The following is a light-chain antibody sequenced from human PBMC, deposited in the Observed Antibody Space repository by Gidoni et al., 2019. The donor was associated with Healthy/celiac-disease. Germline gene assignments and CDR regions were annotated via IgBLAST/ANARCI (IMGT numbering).Light chain of an antibody. CDR2: DVS. CDR3: SSYTSSSTSPV. CDR1: SSDVGGHNY. V-gene: IGLV2-14*01. Sequence: QSALTQPASVSGSPGQSITISCTGTSSDVGGHNYVSWYQQHPGKAPKLMIYDVSNRPSGVSNRFSGSKSGNTASLTISGLQAEDEADYYCSSYTSSSTSPVFGGGTKLTVL. J-gene: IGLJ2*01.